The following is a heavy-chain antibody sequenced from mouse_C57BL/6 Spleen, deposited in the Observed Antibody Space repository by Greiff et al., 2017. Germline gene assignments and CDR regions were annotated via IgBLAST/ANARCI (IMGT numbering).Heavy chain of an antibody. V-gene: IGHV1-52*01. CDR1: GYTFTSYW. J-gene: IGHJ2*01. CDR2: IDPSDSET. Sequence: QVQLQQPGAELVRPGSSVKLSCKASGYTFTSYWMHWVKQRPIQGLEWIGNIDPSDSETNYNQKFKGKATLTVDKSSSTAYMQLSSLTSEDSAVYYCARLRGRTVAYWGQGTTLTVSS. CDR3: ARLRGRTVAY. D-gene: IGHD1-1*01.